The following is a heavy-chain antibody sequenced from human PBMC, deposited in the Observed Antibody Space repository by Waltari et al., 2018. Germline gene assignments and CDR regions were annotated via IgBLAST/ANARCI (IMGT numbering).Heavy chain of an antibody. D-gene: IGHD3-10*01. CDR1: GGSFSGYY. CDR3: ARSPPDGSGVTLPYYYYYYGMDV. Sequence: QVQLQQWGAGLLKPSETLSLTCAVYGGSFSGYYWSWIRQPPGKGLEWIGEINHSGSTNYNPSLKSRVTISVDTSKNQFSLKLSSVTAADTAVYYCARSPPDGSGVTLPYYYYYYGMDVWGQGTTVTVSS. J-gene: IGHJ6*02. CDR2: INHSGST. V-gene: IGHV4-34*01.